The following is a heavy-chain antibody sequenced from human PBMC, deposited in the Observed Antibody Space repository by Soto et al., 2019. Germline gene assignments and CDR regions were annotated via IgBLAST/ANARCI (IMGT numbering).Heavy chain of an antibody. D-gene: IGHD4-17*01. CDR3: ARVGDCGDPYFDY. CDR2: IYYSGST. J-gene: IGHJ4*02. CDR1: GGSVSSGSYY. V-gene: IGHV4-61*01. Sequence: QVQLQESGPGLVKPSETLSLTCTVSGGSVSSGSYYWSWIRQPPGKGLEWIGYIYYSGSTNYNPSLKSRVTISVDTSKNQFSLKLSSVDAADTAVHYCARVGDCGDPYFDYWGQGTLVTVSS.